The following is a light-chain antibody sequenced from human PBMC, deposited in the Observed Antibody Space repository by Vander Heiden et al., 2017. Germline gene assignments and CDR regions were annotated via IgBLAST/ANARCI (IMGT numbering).Light chain of an antibody. J-gene: IGKJ2*01. V-gene: IGKV2-28*01. CDR2: VGS. Sequence: DHVTTQSPLPPPVTPGEPASVTCRSSQRLLHSNTYNYLDWYLQKPGQSPQLLIYVGSNRASGVPDRFSGSGSGTDFTLKISRVEAEDVGVYYCIQDLQSRTFGQGTKLEIK. CDR3: IQDLQSRT. CDR1: QRLLHSNTYNY.